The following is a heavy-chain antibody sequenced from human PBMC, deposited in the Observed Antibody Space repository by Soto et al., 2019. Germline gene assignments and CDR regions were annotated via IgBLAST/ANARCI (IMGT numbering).Heavy chain of an antibody. V-gene: IGHV3-33*01. CDR2: IWYDGSNK. D-gene: IGHD3-3*01. Sequence: GGSLRLSCAASGFTFSSYGMHWVRQAPGKGLEWVAVIWYDGSNKYYADSVKGRFTISRDNSKNTLYLQMNSLRAEDTAVYYCARESITIFGVAILRPYGMDVWGQGTTGTVSS. J-gene: IGHJ6*02. CDR3: ARESITIFGVAILRPYGMDV. CDR1: GFTFSSYG.